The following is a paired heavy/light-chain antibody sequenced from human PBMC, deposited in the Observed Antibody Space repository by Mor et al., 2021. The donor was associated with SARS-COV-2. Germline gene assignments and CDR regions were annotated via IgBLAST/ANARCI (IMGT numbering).Heavy chain of an antibody. D-gene: IGHD3-16*01. V-gene: IGHV3-23*01. Sequence: EVQLLESGGDLVQPGGSLRLSCAASGFTFSNFAMSWVRQTPGKGLEWVSSISGSGGRTYYADSVKGRFTVSRDNSENTLFLQMNSLRPEDTAVYYCAKLQVRYYDYPPYYFDYWGQGILVTVSS. J-gene: IGHJ4*01. CDR3: AKLQVRYYDYPPYYFDY. CDR2: ISGSGGRT. CDR1: GFTFSNFA.
Light chain of an antibody. CDR1: SSDVGSL. Sequence: QSALTQPASVSGSPGQSITVSCTGTSSDVGSLVSWYQQHPAKAPKLIIYEGYKRPSGVSNRFSGSKSGNTASLTISGLQADDEADYYCCSYVGDLVFGGGTKLTVL. J-gene: IGLJ2*01. CDR3: CSYVGDLV. V-gene: IGLV2-23*01. CDR2: EGY.